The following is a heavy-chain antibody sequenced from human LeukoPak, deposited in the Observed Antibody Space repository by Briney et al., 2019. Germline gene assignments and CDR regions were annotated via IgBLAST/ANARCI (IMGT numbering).Heavy chain of an antibody. CDR3: ARVFLERLTSGYFDN. Sequence: GGSLRLSFAASGLTFSEYAMHWVRKAPGKGLEWGAVISYDGRQKYYGDSVKGRFTISRDNPKNTLYLQMNSLRDDDTAVYYCARVFLERLTSGYFDNWGQGTLVTVSP. CDR2: ISYDGRQK. D-gene: IGHD3-3*01. J-gene: IGHJ4*02. CDR1: GLTFSEYA. V-gene: IGHV3-30-3*01.